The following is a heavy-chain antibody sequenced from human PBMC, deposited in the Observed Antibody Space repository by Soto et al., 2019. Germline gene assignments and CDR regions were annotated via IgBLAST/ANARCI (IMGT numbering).Heavy chain of an antibody. CDR2: MNPNSGNT. D-gene: IGHD6-19*01. CDR1: GYTFTSYG. V-gene: IGHV1-8*02. J-gene: IGHJ6*02. Sequence: ASVKVSCKASGYTFTSYGISWVRQATGQGLEWMGWMNPNSGNTGYAQKFQGRVTMTRNTSISTAYMELSSLRSEDTAVYYCARVRASSGNYYYYGMDVWGQGTTVTVSS. CDR3: ARVRASSGNYYYYGMDV.